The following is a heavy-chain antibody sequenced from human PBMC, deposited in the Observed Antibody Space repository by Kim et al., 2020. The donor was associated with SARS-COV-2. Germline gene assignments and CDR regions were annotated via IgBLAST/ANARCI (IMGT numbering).Heavy chain of an antibody. CDR1: GGSISSSSYY. CDR2: IYYSGST. Sequence: SETLSLTCTVSGGSISSSSYYWGWIRQPPGKGLEWIGSIYYSGSTYYNPSLKSRVTISVDTSKNQFSLKLSSVTAADTAVYYCARHVTVTTCTDYWGQGTLVTVSS. V-gene: IGHV4-39*01. CDR3: ARHVTVTTCTDY. J-gene: IGHJ4*02. D-gene: IGHD4-17*01.